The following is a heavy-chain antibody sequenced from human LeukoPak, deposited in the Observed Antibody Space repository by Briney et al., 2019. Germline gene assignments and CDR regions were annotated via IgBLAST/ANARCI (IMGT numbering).Heavy chain of an antibody. Sequence: PGGSLRLSCAASGFTFSSDAMGWVRQAPGKGLEWVSAISGSGGSTYYADSVKGRFTISRDNSKNTLYLQMNSLRADDTAVYYCVRDRGISFYFDYWGQGTLVTVSS. J-gene: IGHJ4*02. CDR1: GFTFSSDA. CDR3: VRDRGISFYFDY. D-gene: IGHD3-16*02. V-gene: IGHV3-23*01. CDR2: ISGSGGST.